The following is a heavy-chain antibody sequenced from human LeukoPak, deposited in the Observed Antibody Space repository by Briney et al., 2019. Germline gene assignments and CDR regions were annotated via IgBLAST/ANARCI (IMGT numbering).Heavy chain of an antibody. D-gene: IGHD3-10*01. Sequence: GGSLRLSCAASGFTFTTSGMHWVRQAPGKRLEWVAVIWDDGNNKRYANSVNGRFTISRDNSENTLYLQMNGLTAEDTAMYYCARDSYQDYYGRFDPWGQGTLVVVSS. J-gene: IGHJ5*02. CDR3: ARDSYQDYYGRFDP. CDR2: IWDDGNNK. V-gene: IGHV3-33*01. CDR1: GFTFTTSG.